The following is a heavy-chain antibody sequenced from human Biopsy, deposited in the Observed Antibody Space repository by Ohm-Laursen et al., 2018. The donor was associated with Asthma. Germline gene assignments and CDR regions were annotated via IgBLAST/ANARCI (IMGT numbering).Heavy chain of an antibody. CDR1: GFTFTDYW. V-gene: IGHV3-74*01. Sequence: GSLRLSCTASGFTFTDYWMHWVRQAPGKGLVWVSRINVEGTTTNYADSVKGRFTISRDNAKNSVFLHMDSLRPEDTAFYYCAKVRSDWVITESFDYWGQGVLVTVSS. CDR2: INVEGTTT. J-gene: IGHJ4*02. CDR3: AKVRSDWVITESFDY. D-gene: IGHD3-22*01.